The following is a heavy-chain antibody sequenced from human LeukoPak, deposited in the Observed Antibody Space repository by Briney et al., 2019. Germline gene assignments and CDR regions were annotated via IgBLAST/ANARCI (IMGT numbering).Heavy chain of an antibody. J-gene: IGHJ4*02. CDR2: IYPGDSTS. D-gene: IGHD4-17*01. Sequence: GESLKISCKGSGYTFGSYWIGWVRHMPGKGLEWMGSIYPGDSTSKYSLSVQGQATFSADTSINTAYLQWSSLKASDTAMYYCATIYGDYSGYWGQGTLVTVSS. CDR3: ATIYGDYSGY. V-gene: IGHV5-51*01. CDR1: GYTFGSYW.